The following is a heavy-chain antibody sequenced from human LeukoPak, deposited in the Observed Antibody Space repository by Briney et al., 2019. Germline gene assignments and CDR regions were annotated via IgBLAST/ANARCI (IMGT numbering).Heavy chain of an antibody. CDR3: ARDLISYGGSYYYHYGMDV. J-gene: IGHJ6*02. Sequence: PGGSLRLSCAASGFTVSSNYMSWVRQAPGKGLEWVSVIYSGGSTYYADSVKGRFTISRDNSKNTLYLQMNSLRAEDTAVYYCARDLISYGGSYYYHYGMDVWGQWATVTVSS. CDR1: GFTVSSNY. CDR2: IYSGGST. V-gene: IGHV3-66*01. D-gene: IGHD4-23*01.